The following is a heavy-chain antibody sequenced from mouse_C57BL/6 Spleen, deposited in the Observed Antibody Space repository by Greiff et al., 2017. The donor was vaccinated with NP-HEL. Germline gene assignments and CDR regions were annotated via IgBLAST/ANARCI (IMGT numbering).Heavy chain of an antibody. CDR2: IDPETGGT. D-gene: IGHD1-1*01. CDR3: TRPITTVVATDY. V-gene: IGHV1-15*01. CDR1: GYTFTSYW. Sequence: QVQLQQPGAELVRPGSSVKLSCKASGYTFTSYWMDWVKQRPGQGLEWIGAIDPETGGTAYNQKFKGKAILTADKSSSTAYMELRSLTSEDSAVYYCTRPITTVVATDYWGQGTTLTVSS. J-gene: IGHJ2*01.